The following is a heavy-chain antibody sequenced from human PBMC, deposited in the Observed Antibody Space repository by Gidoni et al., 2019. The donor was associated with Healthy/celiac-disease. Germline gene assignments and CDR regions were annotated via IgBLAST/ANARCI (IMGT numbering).Heavy chain of an antibody. J-gene: IGHJ6*02. CDR1: GYTFTSYG. CDR3: ARGALHGTVLRLLEWGPGYYYGMDV. CDR2: ISAYNGNT. V-gene: IGHV1-18*01. Sequence: VQLVQSGAEVKKPGASVKVSCKASGYTFTSYGISWVRQAPGQGLEWMGWISAYNGNTNYAQKLQGRVTMTTDTSTSTAYMELRSLRSDDTAVYYCARGALHGTVLRLLEWGPGYYYGMDVWGQGTTVTVSS. D-gene: IGHD3-3*01.